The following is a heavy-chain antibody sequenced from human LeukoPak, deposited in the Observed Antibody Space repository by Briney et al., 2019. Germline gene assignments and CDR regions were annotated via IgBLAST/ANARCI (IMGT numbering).Heavy chain of an antibody. CDR1: GDSVSSNSAA. V-gene: IGHV6-1*01. CDR3: AKEGLDWNDVDEYAFDI. Sequence: SQTLSLTCAISGDSVSSNSAAWNWIRQSPSRGLEWLGRTYYRSKWYNDYAVSVKSRITINPDTSKNQFSLQLNSVTPEDTAVYYCAKEGLDWNDVDEYAFDIWGQGTMVTVSS. J-gene: IGHJ3*02. CDR2: TYYRSKWYN. D-gene: IGHD1-1*01.